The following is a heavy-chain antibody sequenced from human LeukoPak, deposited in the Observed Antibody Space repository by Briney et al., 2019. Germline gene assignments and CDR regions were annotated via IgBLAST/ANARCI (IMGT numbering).Heavy chain of an antibody. J-gene: IGHJ6*03. CDR3: VKGSYCTSSSCLWYYYMDV. CDR2: INGSGDDT. Sequence: GGSLRLSCAASGFTFSDYAMSWVRQAPGKGLEWVSAINGSGDDTYYADSVKGRFTISRDNSKNTLYLQMNSLRAEDTAVFYCVKGSYCTSSSCLWYYYMDVWGKGTTVTVSS. CDR1: GFTFSDYA. D-gene: IGHD2-2*01. V-gene: IGHV3-23*01.